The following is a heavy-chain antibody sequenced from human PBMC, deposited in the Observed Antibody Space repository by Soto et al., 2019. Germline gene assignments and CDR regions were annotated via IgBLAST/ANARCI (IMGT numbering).Heavy chain of an antibody. Sequence: GGSLRLYCTASGFTFCDYAMSWVRQAPGKGLEWVGFIRSKAYGGTTEYAASVKGRFTISRDDSKSIAYLQMNSLKTEDTAVYYCTRDRVVVVVAATKDAFDIWGQGTMVTVSS. J-gene: IGHJ3*02. CDR1: GFTFCDYA. V-gene: IGHV3-49*04. CDR2: IRSKAYGGTT. D-gene: IGHD2-15*01. CDR3: TRDRVVVVVAATKDAFDI.